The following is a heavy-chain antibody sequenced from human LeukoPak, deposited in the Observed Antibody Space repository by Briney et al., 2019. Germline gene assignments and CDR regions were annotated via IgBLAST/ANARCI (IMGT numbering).Heavy chain of an antibody. J-gene: IGHJ5*02. Sequence: GESLKISCKGSGYSFTSYWIGWVRQMPGKGLEWMGIIYPGDSDTRYSPSFQGQVTISADKSISTAYLQWSSLKASDTAMYYCARHGAYYDILTGYYNTAPFDPWGQGTLVTVSS. CDR1: GYSFTSYW. V-gene: IGHV5-51*01. CDR2: IYPGDSDT. D-gene: IGHD3-9*01. CDR3: ARHGAYYDILTGYYNTAPFDP.